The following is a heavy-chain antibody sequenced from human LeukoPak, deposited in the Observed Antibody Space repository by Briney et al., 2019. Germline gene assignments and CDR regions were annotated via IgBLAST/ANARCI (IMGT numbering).Heavy chain of an antibody. V-gene: IGHV4-38-2*01. CDR1: GYSISSGYY. CDR3: ARGIYYYYYMDV. Sequence: SETLSLTCAVSGYSISSGYYWGWVRQPPGQGLEWIGTIYHSRTTYYNPSLKSRVTISVDTSKKQFSLKLSSVTAADTAVYYCARGIYYYYYMDVWGKGTTATVSS. J-gene: IGHJ6*03. CDR2: IYHSRTT.